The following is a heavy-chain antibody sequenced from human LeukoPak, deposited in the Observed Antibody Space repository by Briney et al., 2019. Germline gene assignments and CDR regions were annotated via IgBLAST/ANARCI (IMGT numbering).Heavy chain of an antibody. J-gene: IGHJ4*02. CDR2: IHTSGST. D-gene: IGHD2/OR15-2a*01. CDR3: ARDSSTSQGDY. CDR1: GGPISTYY. Sequence: SETLSLTCTVSGGPISTYYWSWIQQPAGKGLEWIGRIHTSGSTNYNPSFKSRVTMSVDTSKNQFSLKLSSATAADTAVYYCARDSSTSQGDYWGQGTLVTVSS. V-gene: IGHV4-4*07.